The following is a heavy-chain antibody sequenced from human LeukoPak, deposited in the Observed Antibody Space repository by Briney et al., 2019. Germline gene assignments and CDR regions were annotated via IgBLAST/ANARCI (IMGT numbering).Heavy chain of an antibody. CDR1: GDSVSSNSAA. CDR2: TYYRSKWYN. Sequence: SQTLSLTCAISGDSVSSNSAAWNWIRQSPSRGLEWLGRTYYRSKWYNDYAVSVKSRITINPDTSKNQFSLKLSSVTAADTAVYYCASYSSGWYRALDYWGQGTLVTVSS. J-gene: IGHJ4*02. V-gene: IGHV6-1*01. D-gene: IGHD6-19*01. CDR3: ASYSSGWYRALDY.